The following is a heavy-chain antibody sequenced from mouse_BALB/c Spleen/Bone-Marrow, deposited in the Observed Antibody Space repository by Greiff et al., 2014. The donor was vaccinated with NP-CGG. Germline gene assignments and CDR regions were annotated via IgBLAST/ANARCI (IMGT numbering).Heavy chain of an antibody. CDR2: ILPGSGST. D-gene: IGHD5-2*01. J-gene: IGHJ2*01. CDR1: GCRFNSYW. CDR3: ARPGIRSFDY. Sequence: QVQLQQSGADLMKPGASVKISCKATGCRFNSYWIEWVKQRPGHGLEWIGEILPGSGSTNFNEKFKGKATFTAYTSSNTAYMQISSLTSEDSAVYYCARPGIRSFDYWGQGTTLTVSS. V-gene: IGHV1-9*01.